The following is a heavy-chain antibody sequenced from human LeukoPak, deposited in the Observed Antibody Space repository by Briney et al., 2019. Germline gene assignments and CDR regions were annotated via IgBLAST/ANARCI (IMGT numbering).Heavy chain of an antibody. CDR1: GGSISSGDYY. CDR3: ARGYSYGLVRFDY. CDR2: IYYSGST. Sequence: KPSETLSLTCTVSGGSISSGDYYWSWIRQPPGKSLEWIGYIYYSGSTYYNPSLKSRVTISVDTSKNQFCLKLSSVTAADTAVYYCARGYSYGLVRFDYWGQGTLVTVSS. V-gene: IGHV4-61*08. J-gene: IGHJ4*02. D-gene: IGHD5-18*01.